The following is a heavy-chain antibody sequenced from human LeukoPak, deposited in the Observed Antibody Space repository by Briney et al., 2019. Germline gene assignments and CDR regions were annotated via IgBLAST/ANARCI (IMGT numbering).Heavy chain of an antibody. D-gene: IGHD6-13*01. CDR1: GGSISSYY. V-gene: IGHV4-59*01. CDR2: IYYSGST. Sequence: SETLSLTCTVSGGSISSYYWSWIRQPPGKGLEWIGYIYYSGSTNYNPSLKSRVTISVDTSKNQFSLKLSSVTAADTAVYYCARFLISSSWARGYYYYMDVWGKGTTVTVSS. CDR3: ARFLISSSWARGYYYYMDV. J-gene: IGHJ6*03.